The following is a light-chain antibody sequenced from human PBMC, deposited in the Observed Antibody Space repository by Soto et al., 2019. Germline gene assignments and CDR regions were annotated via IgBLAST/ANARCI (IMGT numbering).Light chain of an antibody. Sequence: QSVLTQPRSVSGSPGQSVTISCTGTSSDVGGYNYVSWYQQYPGKVPKLMIYDVSKRPSGVPDRFSGSKSGNTASLTISGLQAEDEADYYCCSYAGSYTLFVFGSGTKVTVL. CDR3: CSYAGSYTLFV. J-gene: IGLJ1*01. CDR1: SSDVGGYNY. V-gene: IGLV2-11*01. CDR2: DVS.